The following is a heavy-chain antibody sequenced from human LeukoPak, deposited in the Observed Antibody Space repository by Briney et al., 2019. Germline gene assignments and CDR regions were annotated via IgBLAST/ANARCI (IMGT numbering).Heavy chain of an antibody. J-gene: IGHJ4*02. CDR3: ARVYYYDSSDYYDTSCFDY. Sequence: SETLSLTCTVSGGSISSSSYYWGWIRQPPGKGLEWIGSIYYSGSTYYNPSLKSRVTISVDTSKNQFSLKLNSVAAADTAVYYCARVYYYDSSDYYDTSCFDYWGQGTLVTVSS. V-gene: IGHV4-39*07. CDR1: GGSISSSSYY. D-gene: IGHD3-22*01. CDR2: IYYSGST.